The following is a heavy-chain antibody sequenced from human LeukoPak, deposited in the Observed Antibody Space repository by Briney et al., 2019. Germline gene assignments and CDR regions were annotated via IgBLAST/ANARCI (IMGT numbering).Heavy chain of an antibody. CDR1: GFTXSTYX. J-gene: IGHJ3*01. CDR2: MKGDGSEK. Sequence: GXXRLXXXXSGFTXSTYXXTWVRQAPGKXXEWVANMKGDGSEKHYVDSVKGRFTISRDNAKSSPYLQMNSLRAEDSAVYYCARPAYAAAYDLWGQGTMVTVSS. CDR3: ARPAYAAAYDL. D-gene: IGHD3-16*01. V-gene: IGHV3-7*01.